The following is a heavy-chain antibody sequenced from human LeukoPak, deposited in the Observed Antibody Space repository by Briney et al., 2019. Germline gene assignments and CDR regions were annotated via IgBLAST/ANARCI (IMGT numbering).Heavy chain of an antibody. CDR1: GGSISSYY. D-gene: IGHD2-15*01. CDR2: IYYSGST. V-gene: IGHV4-59*08. J-gene: IGHJ3*02. CDR3: ARYPIVVVVAATPGHAFDI. Sequence: PSETLSLACTVSGGSISSYYWSWIWQPPGKGLEWIGYIYYSGSTNYNPSLKSRVTISVDTSKNQFSLKLSSVTAADTAVYYCARYPIVVVVAATPGHAFDIWGQGTMVTVSS.